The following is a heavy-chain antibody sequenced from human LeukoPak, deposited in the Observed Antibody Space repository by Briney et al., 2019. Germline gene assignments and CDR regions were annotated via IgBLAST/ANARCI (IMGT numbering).Heavy chain of an antibody. J-gene: IGHJ4*02. CDR3: ARDQTYSGSGIYTYFDY. CDR1: GGSLSSYY. D-gene: IGHD3-10*01. V-gene: IGHV4-4*07. Sequence: SETLTLTCTVSGGSLSSYYWSWIRQPAGKGLEYHGRIHSSGSTNYNPSLTSRVAISRDTSKNHYSLKLSSVTATDTAVYYCARDQTYSGSGIYTYFDYWGQGILVTVSS. CDR2: IHSSGST.